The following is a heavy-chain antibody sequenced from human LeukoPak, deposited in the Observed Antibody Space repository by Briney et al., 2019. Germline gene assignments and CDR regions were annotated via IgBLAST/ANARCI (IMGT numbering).Heavy chain of an antibody. CDR1: GFTFSSYA. Sequence: GALRLSCAASGFTFSSYAMSWVRQAPGKGLEWVSAISGSGGSTYYADSVKGRFTISRDNSKNSLYLQMNSLRAEDTAVYYCASAIYCSSTSCHPWFDPWGQGTLVTVSS. CDR2: ISGSGGST. J-gene: IGHJ5*02. CDR3: ASAIYCSSTSCHPWFDP. D-gene: IGHD2-2*01. V-gene: IGHV3-23*01.